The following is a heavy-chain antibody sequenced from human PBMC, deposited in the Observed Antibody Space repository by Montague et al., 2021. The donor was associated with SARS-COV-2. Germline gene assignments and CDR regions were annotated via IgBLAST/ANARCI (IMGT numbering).Heavy chain of an antibody. D-gene: IGHD2-2*01. Sequence: SLSLSCAASGFTFSSYAMSWVRQAPGKGLEWVSAISGSGGSTYYADSVXGRFTISRDNSKNTLYLQMNSLRAEDTAVYYCAKEWGGGYCSSTSCYVGDYFDYWGQGTLVTVSS. CDR3: AKEWGGGYCSSTSCYVGDYFDY. CDR1: GFTFSSYA. V-gene: IGHV3-23*01. CDR2: ISGSGGST. J-gene: IGHJ4*02.